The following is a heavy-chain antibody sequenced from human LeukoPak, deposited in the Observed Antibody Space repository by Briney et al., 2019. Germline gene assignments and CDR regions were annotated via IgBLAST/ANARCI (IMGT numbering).Heavy chain of an antibody. CDR2: TYYRYKWNN. Sequence: SQTLSLTCAISRDSVSSNSASWNWIRQPPSRGLEWLGRTYYRYKWNNEYTVSVKSRITINPHTSKNQIALQLTSLSREKTAFYCSTRYGSGEFDDWGQGTLFTVSS. D-gene: IGHD6-19*01. CDR3: TRYGSGEFDD. J-gene: IGHJ4*02. CDR1: RDSVSSNSAS. V-gene: IGHV6-1*01.